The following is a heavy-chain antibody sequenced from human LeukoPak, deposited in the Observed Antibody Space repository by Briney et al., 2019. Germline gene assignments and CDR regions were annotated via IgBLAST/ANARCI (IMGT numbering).Heavy chain of an antibody. Sequence: SQTLSLTCTVSSGSISSGTYSWTWIRGPAGKGLEWIGRIYTSGSTNYNPSLKSRVTISVDTSKNQFSLKLSSVTAADTAVYYCARSRSESSTLYYYYYYMDVWGKGTTVTVSS. CDR2: IYTSGST. D-gene: IGHD6-13*01. J-gene: IGHJ6*03. CDR3: ARSRSESSTLYYYYYYMDV. CDR1: SGSISSGTYS. V-gene: IGHV4-61*02.